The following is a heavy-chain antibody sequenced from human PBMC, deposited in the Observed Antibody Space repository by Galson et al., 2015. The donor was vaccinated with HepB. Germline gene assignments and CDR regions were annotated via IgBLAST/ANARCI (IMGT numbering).Heavy chain of an antibody. CDR3: ARDLPGTTAGMLF. J-gene: IGHJ4*02. CDR2: IYNGDGT. V-gene: IGHV3-53*01. D-gene: IGHD2-2*01. Sequence: SLRLSCAASGFTVRGNYMTWVRQAPGKGLEWVSVIYNGDGTYYADSVRGRFTISRDISKNTLSLQMNGLRVEDTAVYYCARDLPGTTAGMLFWGQGTLVTVSS. CDR1: GFTVRGNY.